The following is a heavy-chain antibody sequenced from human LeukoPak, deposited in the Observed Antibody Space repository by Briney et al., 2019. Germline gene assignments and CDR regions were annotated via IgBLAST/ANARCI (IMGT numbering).Heavy chain of an antibody. J-gene: IGHJ4*02. CDR1: GGSISSGSYY. V-gene: IGHV4-61*02. D-gene: IGHD3-22*01. CDR3: ARRAPKNYYDSSGYMYYFDY. CDR2: IYPSGST. Sequence: PSQTLSLTCTVSGGSISSGSYYWRWIRQPAGKGLEWIGRIYPSGSTNYNPSLKSRVTISVDTSTNQFSLKLSSVTAADTAVYYCARRAPKNYYDSSGYMYYFDYWGQGTLVTVSS.